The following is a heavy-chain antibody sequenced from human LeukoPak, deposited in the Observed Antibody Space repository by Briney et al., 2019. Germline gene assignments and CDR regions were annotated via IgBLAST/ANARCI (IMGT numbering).Heavy chain of an antibody. CDR1: GFTFSVDR. V-gene: IGHV3-7*05. D-gene: IGHD2-15*01. J-gene: IGHJ4*02. Sequence: PGGSLRLSCAASGFTFSVDRMSWVRQAPGQGLECVSNMKHNGSEKYYADSVKGRFIISRDNAKNSLYLQINSLRAEDMGVYYCARDIAAFYYSGEGTLVIVSS. CDR2: MKHNGSEK. CDR3: ARDIAAFYY.